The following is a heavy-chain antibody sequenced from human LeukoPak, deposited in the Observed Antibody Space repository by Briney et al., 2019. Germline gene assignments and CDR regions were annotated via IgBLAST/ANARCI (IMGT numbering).Heavy chain of an antibody. CDR3: ARVRGRGQQQLVQIGAFDI. CDR1: GFTFSSYE. CDR2: INSDGSSS. D-gene: IGHD6-13*01. V-gene: IGHV3-74*01. J-gene: IGHJ3*02. Sequence: PGGSLGLSCAASGFTFSSYEMNWVRQAPGKGLVWVSRINSDGSSSNYADSVKGRFTIFRDNAKNTLYLQMNSLTAEDTAVYYCARVRGRGQQQLVQIGAFDIWGQGTMVTVSS.